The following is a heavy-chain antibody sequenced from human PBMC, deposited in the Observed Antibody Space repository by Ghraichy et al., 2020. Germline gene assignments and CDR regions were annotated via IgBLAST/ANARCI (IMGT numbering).Heavy chain of an antibody. V-gene: IGHV4-59*08. D-gene: IGHD1-26*01. CDR2: IYYSGST. CDR1: GGSISSYY. J-gene: IGHJ6*03. CDR3: ARHFSSIVRAEYYMDV. Sequence: SETLSLTCTVSGGSISSYYWSWIRQPPGKGLEWIGYIYYSGSTNYNPSLKSRVTISVDTSKNQFSLKLSSVTAADTAVYYCARHFSSIVRAEYYMDVWGKGTTVTVSS.